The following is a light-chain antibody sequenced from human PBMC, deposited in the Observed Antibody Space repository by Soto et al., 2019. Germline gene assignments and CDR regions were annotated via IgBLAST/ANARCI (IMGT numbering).Light chain of an antibody. J-gene: IGLJ2*01. CDR1: SGHSSYA. CDR3: QTWGTGTVV. CDR2: LNSDGSH. V-gene: IGLV4-69*01. Sequence: QAVVTQSPSASASLGASVKLTCTLSSGHSSYAIAWHQQQPEKGPRFFMKLNSDGSHTKGDGIPDRFSGSSSGAERYLTISSLQSEDEADYYCQTWGTGTVVFGGGTQLTVL.